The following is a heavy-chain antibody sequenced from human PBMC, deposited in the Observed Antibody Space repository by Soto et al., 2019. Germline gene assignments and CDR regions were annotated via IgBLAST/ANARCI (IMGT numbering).Heavy chain of an antibody. Sequence: PGGSLRLSCAASGFTFSSYAMHWVRQAPGKGLEWVAVISYDGSNKYYADSVKGRSTISRDNSKNTLYLQMNSLRAEDTAVYYCARGPSSLTRFDYWGQGSLVTVSS. V-gene: IGHV3-30-3*01. J-gene: IGHJ4*02. CDR1: GFTFSSYA. D-gene: IGHD2-2*01. CDR2: ISYDGSNK. CDR3: ARGPSSLTRFDY.